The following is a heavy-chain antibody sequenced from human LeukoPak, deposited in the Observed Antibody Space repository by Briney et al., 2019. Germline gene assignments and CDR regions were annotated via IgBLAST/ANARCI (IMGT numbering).Heavy chain of an antibody. Sequence: ASVKVSCKGSGYTFTSYDSNWVRQATGQGLEWMGWMNPNSGNTGYAQKFQGRVTTTRNTSISTAYMELSSLRSEDTAVYYCARQAAAGPPYGMDVWGQGTTVTVSS. CDR1: GYTFTSYD. CDR3: ARQAAAGPPYGMDV. V-gene: IGHV1-8*01. D-gene: IGHD6-13*01. CDR2: MNPNSGNT. J-gene: IGHJ6*02.